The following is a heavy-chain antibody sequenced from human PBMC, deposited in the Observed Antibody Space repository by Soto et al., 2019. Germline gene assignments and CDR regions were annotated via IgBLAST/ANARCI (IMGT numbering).Heavy chain of an antibody. J-gene: IGHJ5*02. Sequence: QVQLQESGPGLVKPSQTLSLTCSVSGGSISSGGYYWSWIRQHPGKGLEWIGYIYYSGSTYYNPSIKSRVTISVDTSKNQFSLKLSSVTAADTAVYYCARDKAVNCSSTSCYGEGWFDPLGQGTLVTVSS. D-gene: IGHD2-2*01. CDR1: GGSISSGGYY. CDR2: IYYSGST. V-gene: IGHV4-31*03. CDR3: ARDKAVNCSSTSCYGEGWFDP.